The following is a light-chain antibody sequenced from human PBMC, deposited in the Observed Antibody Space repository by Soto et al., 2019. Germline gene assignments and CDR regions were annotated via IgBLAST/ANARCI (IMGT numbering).Light chain of an antibody. CDR3: SSYTDSNTVL. Sequence: QSAQTQPASVSGSPGQSITISCTGTSSDVGAYNYVSWYQHHPGKAPKLIIYEVANRPSGVSNRFSGSKSGNTASLTISGLQAEDEADYYCSSYTDSNTVLFGGGTKVTVL. CDR1: SSDVGAYNY. CDR2: EVA. V-gene: IGLV2-14*01. J-gene: IGLJ2*01.